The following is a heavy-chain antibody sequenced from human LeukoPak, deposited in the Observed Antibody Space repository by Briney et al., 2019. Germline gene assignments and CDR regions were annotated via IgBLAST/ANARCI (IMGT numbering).Heavy chain of an antibody. CDR2: INHSGST. CDR1: GGSFSGYY. D-gene: IGHD3-3*01. CDR3: ARGPLGSGYYRDFDY. J-gene: IGHJ4*02. Sequence: SETLSLTCAVYGGSFSGYYWSWIRQPPGKGLEWIGEINHSGSTNYNPSLKSRVTISVDTSKNQFSLKLSSVTAADTAVYYCARGPLGSGYYRDFDYWGQGTLVTVSS. V-gene: IGHV4-34*01.